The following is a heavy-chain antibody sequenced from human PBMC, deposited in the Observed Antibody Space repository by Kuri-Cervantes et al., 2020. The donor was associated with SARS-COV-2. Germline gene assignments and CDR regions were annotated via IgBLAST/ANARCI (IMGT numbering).Heavy chain of an antibody. CDR1: GGSFSGYY. CDR3: ARGLIVATILASYYYGMDV. CDR2: INHSGST. D-gene: IGHD5-12*01. Sequence: GSLRLSCAVYGGSFSGYYWSWIRQPPGKGLEWIGEINHSGSTNYNPSLKSRVTISVDTSKNQFSLKLSSVTAADTAVYYCARGLIVATILASYYYGMDVWGQGTTVTVSS. V-gene: IGHV4-34*01. J-gene: IGHJ6*02.